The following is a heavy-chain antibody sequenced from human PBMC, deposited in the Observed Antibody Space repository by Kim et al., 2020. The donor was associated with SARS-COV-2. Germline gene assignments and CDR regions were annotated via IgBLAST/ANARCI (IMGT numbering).Heavy chain of an antibody. CDR3: AREGSALDY. CDR2: GIA. Sequence: GIANDAQKFQGRVTITADKSTSTAYMELSSLRSEDTAVYYCAREGSALDYWGHGTLVTVSS. J-gene: IGHJ4*01. V-gene: IGHV1-69*04. D-gene: IGHD2-15*01.